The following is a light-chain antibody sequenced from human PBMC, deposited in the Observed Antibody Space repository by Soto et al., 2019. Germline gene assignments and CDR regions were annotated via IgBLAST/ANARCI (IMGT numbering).Light chain of an antibody. Sequence: EILVTQSQATLSVSPGERATLSCRASQCVSSNLAWYQQKPGQAPRLLIYGASTRATGIPARFSGSGSGTEFTLTISSLQSEDFAVYYCQQYNNWPRTFGQGTKVDI. V-gene: IGKV3-15*01. CDR1: QCVSSN. CDR3: QQYNNWPRT. CDR2: GAS. J-gene: IGKJ1*01.